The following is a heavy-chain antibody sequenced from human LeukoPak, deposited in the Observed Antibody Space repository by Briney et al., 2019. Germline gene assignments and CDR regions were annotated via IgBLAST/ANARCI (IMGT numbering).Heavy chain of an antibody. CDR1: GFTFSIYT. D-gene: IGHD5-18*01. V-gene: IGHV3-21*01. CDR2: ITGSSFDI. CDR3: ARAGKLYTAIADY. J-gene: IGHJ4*02. Sequence: KPGGSLRLSCAASGFTFSIYTMNWVRQAPGKGLEWVSLITGSSFDIYYADSVKGRFTISRDNAKNSLFLQMNSLRAEDTAVYYCARAGKLYTAIADYWGQGTLVTVSS.